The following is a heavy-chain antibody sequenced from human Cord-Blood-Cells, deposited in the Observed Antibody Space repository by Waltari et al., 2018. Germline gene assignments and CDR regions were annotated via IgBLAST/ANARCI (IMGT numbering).Heavy chain of an antibody. CDR2: ISWNSCSI. CDR1: GFTFDDYA. V-gene: IGHV3-9*01. D-gene: IGHD6-13*01. Sequence: EVQLVESGGGLVQPGRSLRLSCAASGFTFDDYAMHWVRQAPGKGLEWVSGISWNSCSIGYADSVKGRFTISRDNAKNSLYLQMNSLRAEDTALYYCAKDLAAAGTIFDYWGQGTLVTVSS. J-gene: IGHJ4*02. CDR3: AKDLAAAGTIFDY.